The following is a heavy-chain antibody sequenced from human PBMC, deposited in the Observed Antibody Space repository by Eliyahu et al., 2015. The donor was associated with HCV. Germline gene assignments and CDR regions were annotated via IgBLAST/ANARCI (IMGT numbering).Heavy chain of an antibody. CDR3: ARVNVAGTWDWFDP. V-gene: IGHV3-74*01. D-gene: IGHD6-19*01. J-gene: IGHJ5*02. Sequence: ELQVVESGGGLVQPGGSLRLSCAASGFXFSTYWMHWVRQAPGKGLVWVSRINSDGSFTSYADSVKGRFTISRDNAKNTLYLQMNSLRAEDTAVYYCARVNVAGTWDWFDPWGQGTLVTVSS. CDR1: GFXFSTYW. CDR2: INSDGSFT.